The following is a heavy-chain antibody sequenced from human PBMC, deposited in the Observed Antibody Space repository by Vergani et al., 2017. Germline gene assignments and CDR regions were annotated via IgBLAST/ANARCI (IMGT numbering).Heavy chain of an antibody. CDR2: IKSKAHGGST. CDR1: GFTFSNAW. Sequence: EVQLVESGGDLVKPGGSLRLSCAASGFTFSNAWMTWVRQAPGKWLEWVGRIKSKAHGGSTDYAAPVKGRFTISRDDSKSTVYLQMINLKTEDTAVYYCTTSTEPGLDYWGQGTLVTVSS. D-gene: IGHD1-14*01. CDR3: TTSTEPGLDY. J-gene: IGHJ4*02. V-gene: IGHV3-15*01.